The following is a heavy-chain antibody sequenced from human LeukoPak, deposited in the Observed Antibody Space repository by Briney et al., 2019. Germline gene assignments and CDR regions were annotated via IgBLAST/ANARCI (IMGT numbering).Heavy chain of an antibody. J-gene: IGHJ4*02. V-gene: IGHV1-2*02. D-gene: IGHD3-10*01. CDR3: ARDYYGSGTYYKDY. CDR2: IHPNSGGT. Sequence: VASVKVSCKASGYTFTAYYLHWVRQAPGQGIEWMGWIHPNSGGTNYAQNFQGRVSMTTDTSISTVYMELSRLRSDDTAVYYCARDYYGSGTYYKDYWGQGTLVTVSS. CDR1: GYTFTAYY.